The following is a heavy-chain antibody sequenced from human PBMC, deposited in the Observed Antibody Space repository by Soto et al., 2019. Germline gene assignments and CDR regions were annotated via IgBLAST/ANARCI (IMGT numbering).Heavy chain of an antibody. Sequence: QVQLVQSGAEVKKPGSSVKVSCTASGGTFSSYAISWVRQAPGQGLEWMGGIIPICGTANYAQKFQGRVTITADESTSTAYMELSSLRSEDTAVYYCARDRCSGGSCYTLFDDWGQGTLVTVSS. D-gene: IGHD2-15*01. V-gene: IGHV1-69*01. CDR2: IIPICGTA. CDR1: GGTFSSYA. J-gene: IGHJ4*02. CDR3: ARDRCSGGSCYTLFDD.